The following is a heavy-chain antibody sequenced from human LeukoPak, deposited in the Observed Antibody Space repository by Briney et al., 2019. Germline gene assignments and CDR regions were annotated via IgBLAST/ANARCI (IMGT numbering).Heavy chain of an antibody. Sequence: GESLKISCKGSGHTFTNYWIGWVRQTPGKGLEWMGIIYPSDSDTRYRPSFQGQVTISADKSISTAYLQWGSLEASDTAMYYCARLFDSSGYYVDYWGQGTLVTVSS. V-gene: IGHV5-51*01. CDR3: ARLFDSSGYYVDY. CDR2: IYPSDSDT. CDR1: GHTFTNYW. D-gene: IGHD3-22*01. J-gene: IGHJ4*02.